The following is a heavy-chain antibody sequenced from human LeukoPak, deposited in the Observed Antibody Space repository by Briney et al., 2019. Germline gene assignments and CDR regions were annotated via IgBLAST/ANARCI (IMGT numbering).Heavy chain of an antibody. D-gene: IGHD6-13*01. Sequence: ASVKVSCKASGYTLTSYYMHWVRQAPGQGLEWMGIINPSGGSTSYAQKFQGRVTMTRDTSTSTVYMELSSLRSEDTAVYYCARDWVPPGSWSRSNYFDYWGQGTLVTVSS. CDR2: INPSGGST. J-gene: IGHJ4*02. V-gene: IGHV1-46*01. CDR3: ARDWVPPGSWSRSNYFDY. CDR1: GYTLTSYY.